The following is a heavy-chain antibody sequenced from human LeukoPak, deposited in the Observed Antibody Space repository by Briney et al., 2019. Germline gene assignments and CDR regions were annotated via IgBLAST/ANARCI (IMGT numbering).Heavy chain of an antibody. J-gene: IGHJ4*02. CDR2: IIPIFGTA. CDR3: ARHVRPIASSWSQFNFDY. V-gene: IGHV1-69*06. Sequence: SVTVSFKASGGTFIIYAISWVRQAPGQGLEWMGGIIPIFGTANYSQKFQGRVTITADKSTSTAYMELSSLRSEDTAVYYCARHVRPIASSWSQFNFDYWGQGALVTVSS. D-gene: IGHD6-13*01. CDR1: GGTFIIYA.